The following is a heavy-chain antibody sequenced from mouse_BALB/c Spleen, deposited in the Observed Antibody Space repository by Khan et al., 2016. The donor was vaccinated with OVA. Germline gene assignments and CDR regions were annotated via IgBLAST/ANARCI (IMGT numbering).Heavy chain of an antibody. D-gene: IGHD1-1*01. Sequence: QIQLVQSGPELKKPGETVKISCKASGYTFKDYVMNWVKQSPGEDLKWMGWMNTYTGEPTYADDFEGRFAFSLETSASTAYLQIRSLKDEDTATYFCVRGHGGYWCLGTTLTVYS. CDR2: MNTYTGEP. CDR3: VRGHGGY. J-gene: IGHJ2*01. V-gene: IGHV9-3-1*01. CDR1: GYTFKDYV.